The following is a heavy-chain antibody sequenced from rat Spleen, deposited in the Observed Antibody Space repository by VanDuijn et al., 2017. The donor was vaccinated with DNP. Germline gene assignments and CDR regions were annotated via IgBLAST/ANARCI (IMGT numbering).Heavy chain of an antibody. Sequence: EVQLVESGGGLVQPGRSLKLSCAASGFTFSNYSMAWVRQAPKKGLEWVATNSTSGSRTYCPDSVKGRFTISRDHAKSSLYLQMNSLKSEDTATYYCARHWIRGEAMDAWGQGTSVTVSS. CDR3: ARHWIRGEAMDA. CDR2: NSTSGSRT. V-gene: IGHV5-25*01. CDR1: GFTFSNYS. J-gene: IGHJ4*01. D-gene: IGHD4-3*01.